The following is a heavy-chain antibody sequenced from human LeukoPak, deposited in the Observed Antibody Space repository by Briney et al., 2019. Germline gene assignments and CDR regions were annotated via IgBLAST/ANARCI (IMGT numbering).Heavy chain of an antibody. J-gene: IGHJ5*02. CDR3: ARENYERSGYYLDP. CDR2: IYHSGST. V-gene: IGHV4-38-2*02. Sequence: SETLSLTCTVSGYSISSGYYWGWIRQPPGKGLEWIGSIYHSGSTYYNPSLKSRVTISVDTSKNQFSLKLSSVTAADTAVYYCARENYERSGYYLDPWGQGALVTVSS. CDR1: GYSISSGYY. D-gene: IGHD3-22*01.